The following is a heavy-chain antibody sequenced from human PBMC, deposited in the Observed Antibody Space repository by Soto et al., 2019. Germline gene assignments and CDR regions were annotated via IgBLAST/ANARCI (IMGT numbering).Heavy chain of an antibody. D-gene: IGHD1-26*01. CDR1: GFTFSNYW. CDR2: INSDGSST. V-gene: IGHV3-74*01. J-gene: IGHJ5*01. Sequence: GGSLRLSCAASGFTFSNYWMHWVRQVPGKGLVWVSRINSDGSSTSYADYVKGRFTISRDNAKNTLYLQMNSLRAEDTAVYYCARDPAPSGWFDYWGQGTLVTVSS. CDR3: ARDPAPSGWFDY.